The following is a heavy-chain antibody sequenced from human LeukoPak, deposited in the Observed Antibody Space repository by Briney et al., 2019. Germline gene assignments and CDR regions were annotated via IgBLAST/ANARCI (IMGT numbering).Heavy chain of an antibody. CDR2: IKQDGSEK. D-gene: IGHD3-10*01. J-gene: IGHJ4*02. V-gene: IGHV3-7*01. CDR3: ARSQSDYYGSGSHWDY. Sequence: GGSLRLSCAASGFTVSSNYMSWVRQAPGKGLEWVANIKQDGSEKYYVDSVKGRFTISRDNAKNSLYLQMNSLRAEDTAVYYCARSQSDYYGSGSHWDYWGQGTLVTVSS. CDR1: GFTVSSNY.